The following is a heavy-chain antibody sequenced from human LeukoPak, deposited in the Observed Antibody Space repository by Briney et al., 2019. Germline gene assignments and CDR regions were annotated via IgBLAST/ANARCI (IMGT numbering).Heavy chain of an antibody. CDR2: INHSGST. V-gene: IGHV4-34*01. Sequence: SETLSLTCAVYGGSFSGYYWSWIRQPPGKGLEWIGEINHSGSTNYNPSLKSRVTISVDTSKNQFSLKLSSVTAADTAVYYCARVFLEWLLFGRNYYYYYGMDVWGQGTTVTVSS. CDR3: ARVFLEWLLFGRNYYYYYGMDV. J-gene: IGHJ6*02. D-gene: IGHD3-3*01. CDR1: GGSFSGYY.